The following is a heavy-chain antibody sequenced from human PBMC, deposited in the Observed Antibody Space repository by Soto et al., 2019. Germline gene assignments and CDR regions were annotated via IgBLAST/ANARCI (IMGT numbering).Heavy chain of an antibody. CDR2: ISSNGGST. D-gene: IGHD3-3*01. CDR3: VKSGGVVTMSPYYFDY. CDR1: GFTFSSYA. Sequence: GGSLRLSCSASGFTFSSYAMHWVRQAPGKGLEYVSSISSNGGSTYYADSVKGRFTISRDNSKNTLYLQMSSLRAEDTAVYYCVKSGGVVTMSPYYFDYWGQGTLVTVAS. V-gene: IGHV3-64D*06. J-gene: IGHJ4*02.